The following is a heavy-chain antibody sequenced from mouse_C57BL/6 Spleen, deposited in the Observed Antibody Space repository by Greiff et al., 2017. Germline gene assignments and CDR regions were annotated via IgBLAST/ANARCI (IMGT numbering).Heavy chain of an antibody. CDR2: IWSGGST. D-gene: IGHD2-4*01. J-gene: IGHJ3*01. CDR1: GFSLTSYG. V-gene: IGHV2-2*01. CDR3: ARGDDYEGAWFAY. Sequence: QVQLKESGPGLVQPSQSLSITCTVSGFSLTSYGVHWVRQSPGKGLEWLGVIWSGGSTDYNAAFISRLSISKDNSKSQVFFKMNSLQADDTAIYYCARGDDYEGAWFAYWGQGTLVTVSA.